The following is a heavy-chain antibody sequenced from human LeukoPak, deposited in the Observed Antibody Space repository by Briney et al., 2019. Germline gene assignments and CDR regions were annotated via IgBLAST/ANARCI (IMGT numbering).Heavy chain of an antibody. D-gene: IGHD3-9*01. J-gene: IGHJ3*02. CDR3: ARVTTILPETGYGFSLDAFDI. V-gene: IGHV1-69*13. CDR1: GGTFSSYA. Sequence: ASVKVSCKASGGTFSSYAISWVRQAPGQGLEWMGGIIPIFGTANYAQKFQGRVTITADESTSTAYMELSSLRSEDTAVYYCARVTTILPETGYGFSLDAFDIWGQGTMVTVSS. CDR2: IIPIFGTA.